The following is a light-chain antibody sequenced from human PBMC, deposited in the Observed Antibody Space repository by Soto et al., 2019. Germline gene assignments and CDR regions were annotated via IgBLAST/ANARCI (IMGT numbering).Light chain of an antibody. V-gene: IGKV1-5*03. CDR3: QQYNSYSQT. CDR2: KTS. J-gene: IGKJ1*01. CDR1: QSMSSW. Sequence: STLSASVGDRVTITCRASQSMSSWVAWYQQKPGKAPKLLIYKTSSLESGVPSTFSGSGSGTEFTLTISSLQPDDFATYYCQQYNSYSQTFGQGTKVDI.